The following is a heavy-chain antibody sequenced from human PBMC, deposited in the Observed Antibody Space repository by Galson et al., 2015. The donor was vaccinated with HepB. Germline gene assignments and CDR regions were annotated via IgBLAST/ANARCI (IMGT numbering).Heavy chain of an antibody. V-gene: IGHV3-30*19. Sequence: SLRLSCAASGFTFSSYGMHWVRQTPGKGLEWVAIISYDGTNKYYADSVKGRFTISRDNSKNTLYLQMNSLRAEDTAVYYCARDTYCGGDCYWWYFDFWGQGTLVTVSS. CDR2: ISYDGTNK. D-gene: IGHD2-21*01. CDR3: ARDTYCGGDCYWWYFDF. CDR1: GFTFSSYG. J-gene: IGHJ4*02.